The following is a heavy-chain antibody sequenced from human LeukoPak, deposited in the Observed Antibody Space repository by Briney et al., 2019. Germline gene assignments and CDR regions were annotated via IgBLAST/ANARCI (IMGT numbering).Heavy chain of an antibody. CDR1: GGSISSYY. D-gene: IGHD6-13*01. Sequence: SETLSLTCTVSGGSISSYYWGWIRQPPGKGLEWIGSLYHSGSTYYNPSLKSRVTMSLDTSKNQFSLKLSSVTAADTAVYYCASTGYSSSWYEGQIDYWGQGTLVTVSS. CDR3: ASTGYSSSWYEGQIDY. V-gene: IGHV4-59*04. J-gene: IGHJ4*02. CDR2: LYHSGST.